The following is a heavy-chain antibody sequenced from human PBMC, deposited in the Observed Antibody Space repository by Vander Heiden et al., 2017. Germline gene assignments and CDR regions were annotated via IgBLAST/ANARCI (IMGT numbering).Heavy chain of an antibody. J-gene: IGHJ4*02. CDR1: GFPFRSYA. D-gene: IGHD6-13*01. V-gene: IGHV3-23*01. CDR2: ISGSGGST. Sequence: EVQLLESGGGLVQPGGSLRLSCAASGFPFRSYAMSWVRQAPGKGLEWVSAISGSGGSTYYADAGKGRFTISRDNSKNTLYMQMNSLRDEDTAVYYCAKVLAAADPMSLFDYWGQGNLVTVSS. CDR3: AKVLAAADPMSLFDY.